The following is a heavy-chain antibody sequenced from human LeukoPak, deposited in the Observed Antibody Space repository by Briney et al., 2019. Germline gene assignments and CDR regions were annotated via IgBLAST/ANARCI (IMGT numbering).Heavy chain of an antibody. J-gene: IGHJ3*02. Sequence: TGGSLRLPCAASGFTFSSYSMNWVRQAPGKGLEWVSSISSSSSYIYYADSVKGRFTISRDNAKNSLYLQMNSLRAEDTAVYYCARARLQYQLPDAFDIWGQGTMVTVSS. CDR3: ARARLQYQLPDAFDI. V-gene: IGHV3-21*01. CDR2: ISSSSSYI. D-gene: IGHD2-2*01. CDR1: GFTFSSYS.